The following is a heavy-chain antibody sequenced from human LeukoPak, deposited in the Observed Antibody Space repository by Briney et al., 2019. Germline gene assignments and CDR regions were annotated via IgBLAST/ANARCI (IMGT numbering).Heavy chain of an antibody. CDR2: IYHSGNI. D-gene: IGHD2-21*01. V-gene: IGHV4-30-2*01. CDR3: ARVFTDAFDS. J-gene: IGHJ3*02. Sequence: PSQTLSLTCAVAGGSISSGGYSWSWIRQPPGKGLEWIGFIYHSGNIYYNPSLRGRVTISEDRSKNQFSLNLSSVTAADTAVYYCARVFTDAFDSWGQGTMVTVSA. CDR1: GGSISSGGYS.